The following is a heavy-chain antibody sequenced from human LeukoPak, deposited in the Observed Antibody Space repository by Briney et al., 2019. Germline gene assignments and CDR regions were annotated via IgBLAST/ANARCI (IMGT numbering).Heavy chain of an antibody. CDR3: ARDISSGYYDAFDI. CDR1: GFTFSNYG. CDR2: IWFDGIRK. D-gene: IGHD3-22*01. J-gene: IGHJ3*02. V-gene: IGHV3-33*01. Sequence: PGGSLRLSCAASGFTFSNYGMHWVRQVPGKGLEWVAAIWFDGIRKYYADSVKGRLTISRDNSKNTLYLQMNSLRAEDTAVYYCARDISSGYYDAFDIWGQGTMVTVSS.